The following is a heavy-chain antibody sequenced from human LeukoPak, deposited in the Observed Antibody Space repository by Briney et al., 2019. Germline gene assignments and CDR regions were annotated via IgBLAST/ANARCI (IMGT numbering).Heavy chain of an antibody. D-gene: IGHD6-19*01. CDR3: AKVSEEGAYSSGWYVEGYYFDY. J-gene: IGHJ4*02. CDR2: ISGSGGST. Sequence: GGSLRLSCAASGFTFSSYAMSWVRQAPGKGLEWVSAISGSGGSTYYADSVKGRFIISRDNSKNTLYLQMNSLRAEDTAVYYCAKVSEEGAYSSGWYVEGYYFDYWGQGTLVTVSS. V-gene: IGHV3-23*01. CDR1: GFTFSSYA.